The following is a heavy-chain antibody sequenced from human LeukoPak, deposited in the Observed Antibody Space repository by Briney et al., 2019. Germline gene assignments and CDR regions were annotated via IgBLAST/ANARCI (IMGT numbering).Heavy chain of an antibody. Sequence: GGSLRLSCAASGFTFSNYAMSWVRQAPGKGLEWVSTVSGSASNTYSADSVKGRFTISRDNSKNTVFMQMNSLRAYDTAVYYCAKGFQTYGELSFDGWGQGTLVAVSS. CDR1: GFTFSNYA. V-gene: IGHV3-23*01. CDR3: AKGFQTYGELSFDG. CDR2: VSGSASNT. J-gene: IGHJ4*02. D-gene: IGHD4-17*01.